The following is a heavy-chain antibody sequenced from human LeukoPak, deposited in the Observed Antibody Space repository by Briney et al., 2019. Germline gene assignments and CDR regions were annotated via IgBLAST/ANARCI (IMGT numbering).Heavy chain of an antibody. Sequence: PGGSLRLSCAASGFTFSSYWMSWVRQAPGKGLEWVASIKQDGSEKYYVDSVKGRFTISRDNSKNSLYLQMSNLRAEDTAVYICARGSANRYHLYIDFWGQGTLVTVSS. V-gene: IGHV3-7*01. CDR3: ARGSANRYHLYIDF. D-gene: IGHD3-16*02. CDR1: GFTFSSYW. J-gene: IGHJ4*02. CDR2: IKQDGSEK.